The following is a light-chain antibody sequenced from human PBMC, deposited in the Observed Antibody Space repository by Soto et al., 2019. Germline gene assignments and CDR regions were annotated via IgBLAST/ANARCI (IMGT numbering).Light chain of an antibody. CDR3: MQGLRPMYT. Sequence: IALTQSPLSLPVTPGEPASISCRSSQTLLHGNGYNYLDWYLQKPGQSPQLLIYLGSNRASGVPDRLSGSGSGTDFTLKISRVEAEDVVIFYCMQGLRPMYTFGHGTKLEIK. CDR2: LGS. V-gene: IGKV2-28*01. J-gene: IGKJ2*01. CDR1: QTLLHGNGYNY.